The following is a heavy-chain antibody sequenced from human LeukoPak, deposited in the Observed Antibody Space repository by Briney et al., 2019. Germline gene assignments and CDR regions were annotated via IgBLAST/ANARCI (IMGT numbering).Heavy chain of an antibody. CDR3: AHSSRIVSTYDSPCDD. CDR1: GFTFSSYS. V-gene: IGHV3-23*01. Sequence: GGSLRLSCAASGFTFSSYSMTWVRQAPGKGLEWVSAVRGSGTATYYADSVKGRFTISRDNSDNTLYLQMNSLRADDTAIYYCAHSSRIVSTYDSPCDDRGRGTVVTVSS. CDR2: VRGSGTAT. D-gene: IGHD3-3*01. J-gene: IGHJ4*02.